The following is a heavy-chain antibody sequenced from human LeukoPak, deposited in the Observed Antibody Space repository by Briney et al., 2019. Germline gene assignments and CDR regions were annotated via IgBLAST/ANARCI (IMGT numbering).Heavy chain of an antibody. CDR1: GGTFSSYA. CDR3: AKGSGYQAQYHHSYLDV. CDR2: IIPIFGTA. J-gene: IGHJ6*03. D-gene: IGHD5-12*01. V-gene: IGHV1-69*06. Sequence: ASVKVSCKASGGTFSSYAISWVRQAPGQGLEWMGGIIPIFGTANYAQKFQGRVTITADKSTSTAYMELSSLRSEDTAVYYCAKGSGYQAQYHHSYLDVWGKGTTVTTSS.